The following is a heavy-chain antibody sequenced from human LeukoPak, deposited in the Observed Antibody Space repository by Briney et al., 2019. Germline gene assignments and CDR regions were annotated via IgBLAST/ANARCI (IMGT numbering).Heavy chain of an antibody. D-gene: IGHD2-15*01. CDR1: GYIFSGYY. V-gene: IGHV1-2*02. CDR3: ARGPPEYCSGGSCYSGRNWIDP. CDR2: INPNNGAA. J-gene: IGHJ5*02. Sequence: ASVKVSCKTSGYIFSGYYIHWLRQAPGQGLEWMGWINPNNGAADYAQKFQGRVTMTRDTSISTAYMALNRLRSDDTAVYYCARGPPEYCSGGSCYSGRNWIDPWGQGTLVTVSS.